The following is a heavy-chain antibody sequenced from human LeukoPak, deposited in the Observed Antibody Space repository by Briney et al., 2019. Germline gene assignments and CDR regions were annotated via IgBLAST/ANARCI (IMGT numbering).Heavy chain of an antibody. CDR2: ISAYNGNT. D-gene: IGHD3-22*01. J-gene: IGHJ4*02. CDR1: GYTFTSYG. V-gene: IGHV1-18*01. Sequence: GASVKVSCKASGYTFTSYGISWVRQAPGQGLEWMGWISAYNGNTNYAQKPQGRVTMTTDTSTSTAYMELRSLRSDDTAVYYCARSSSGYYSPLFDYWGQGTLVTVSS. CDR3: ARSSSGYYSPLFDY.